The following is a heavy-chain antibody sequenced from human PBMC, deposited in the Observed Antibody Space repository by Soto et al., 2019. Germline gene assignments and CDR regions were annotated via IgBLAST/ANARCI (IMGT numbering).Heavy chain of an antibody. Sequence: QVQLQESGPVLVKPSETLSLTCSISGASIRDNYWSWLRQSAEKGLEFIGRISNGGTTIYNPSLKMLVTTSLDTSKTHFSLRLTSVTAAETAWDYFATKGDSGGWFDPWVQGTLVTVSS. V-gene: IGHV4-4*07. CDR3: ATKGDSGGWFDP. D-gene: IGHD1-1*01. J-gene: IGHJ5*02. CDR2: ISNGGTT. CDR1: GASIRDNY.